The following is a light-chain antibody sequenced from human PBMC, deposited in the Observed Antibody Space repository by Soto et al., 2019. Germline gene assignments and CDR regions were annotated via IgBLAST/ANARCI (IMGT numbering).Light chain of an antibody. V-gene: IGLV2-8*01. CDR3: SSYAGSNLWV. Sequence: QSALTQPPSTSGSPGQSVTISCTGTSGDVGGYNYVSWYQQHPGKAPKLMIYEVSKRPSGVPDRFSGSKSGNTASLTVSGLQAEDEADYYCSSYAGSNLWVFGGGTQLTVL. CDR1: SGDVGGYNY. J-gene: IGLJ3*02. CDR2: EVS.